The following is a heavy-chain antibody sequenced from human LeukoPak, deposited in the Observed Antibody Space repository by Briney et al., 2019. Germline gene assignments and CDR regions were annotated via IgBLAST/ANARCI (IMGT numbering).Heavy chain of an antibody. CDR3: ARGQRGYSTSWFDS. V-gene: IGHV4-34*01. CDR1: GGSSSGYY. Sequence: SETLSLTCAVYGGSSSGYYWTWIRQPPGKGVEWIGEINHSGTTNYNPSLKSRVTISVDTSKNQFSLKLSSVTAADTAVYYCARGQRGYSTSWFDSWGQGTLVTVSS. CDR2: INHSGTT. J-gene: IGHJ5*01. D-gene: IGHD6-6*01.